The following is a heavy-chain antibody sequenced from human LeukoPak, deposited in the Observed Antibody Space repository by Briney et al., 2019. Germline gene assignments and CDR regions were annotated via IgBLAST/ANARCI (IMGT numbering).Heavy chain of an antibody. CDR1: GGSFSGYY. Sequence: PSETLSLTCAVYGGSFSGYYWSWIRQPPGKGLECIGEINHSGSTKYNPSLKSRVTISADTSKNQYSLKLSSVTAADTAVYYCASVAITIFGNHQVDYYGMDVWGQGTTVTVSS. CDR3: ASVAITIFGNHQVDYYGMDV. J-gene: IGHJ6*02. D-gene: IGHD3-3*01. CDR2: INHSGST. V-gene: IGHV4-34*01.